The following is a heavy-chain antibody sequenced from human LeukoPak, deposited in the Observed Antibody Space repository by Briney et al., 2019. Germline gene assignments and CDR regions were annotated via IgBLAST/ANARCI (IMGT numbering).Heavy chain of an antibody. Sequence: SETLSLTCAVSGGSISSSNWWSWVRQPPGKGLEWIGHIYQSGSSDYNPSLKSRVTISVDRSKNQFSLKLSSVTAADTAVYYCARDWHYGGNSPLVYWGQGTLVTVSS. CDR1: GGSISSSNW. V-gene: IGHV4-4*02. D-gene: IGHD4-23*01. CDR3: ARDWHYGGNSPLVY. CDR2: IYQSGSS. J-gene: IGHJ4*02.